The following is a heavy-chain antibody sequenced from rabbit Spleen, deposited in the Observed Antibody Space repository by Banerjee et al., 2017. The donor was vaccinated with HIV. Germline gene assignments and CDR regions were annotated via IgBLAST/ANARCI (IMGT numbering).Heavy chain of an antibody. D-gene: IGHD4-1*01. J-gene: IGHJ6*01. V-gene: IGHV1S45*01. CDR2: IDTGSSGFT. Sequence: QEQLVESGGGLVKPGASLTLTCIASGVSFSGNSYMCWVRQAPGKGLEWIACIDTGSSGFTYFASWAKGRFTISKTSSTTVTLQMTSLTAADTATYFCARDLDGVIGWNFGWWGPGTLVTVS. CDR1: GVSFSGNSY. CDR3: ARDLDGVIGWNFGW.